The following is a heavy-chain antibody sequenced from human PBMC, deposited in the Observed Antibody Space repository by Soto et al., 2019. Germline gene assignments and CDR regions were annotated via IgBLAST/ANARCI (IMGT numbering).Heavy chain of an antibody. CDR3: ARNPVCSGDNCYSYYYFMDV. J-gene: IGHJ6*03. V-gene: IGHV4-39*01. Sequence: PSETLSLTCSVFGGSITGSTYHWGWIRQPPGKGLEWIGSIYHSGNTYYNPSLKSRVTISVDTSKNQFSLKVNSVTAADTAVYFCARNPVCSGDNCYSYYYFMDVWGKGTTVTVSS. D-gene: IGHD2-15*01. CDR2: IYHSGNT. CDR1: GGSITGSTYH.